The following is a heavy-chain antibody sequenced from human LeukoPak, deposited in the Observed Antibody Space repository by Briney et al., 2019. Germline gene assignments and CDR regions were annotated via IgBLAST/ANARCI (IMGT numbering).Heavy chain of an antibody. V-gene: IGHV3-30*02. D-gene: IGHD3-10*01. J-gene: IGHJ4*02. CDR1: GFTFSSYG. Sequence: PGGSLRLSCAASGFTFSSYGMHWVRQAPGKGLEWVAFIRYDGSNKYYADSVKGRFTISRDNSKNTLYLQMNSLRAEDTAVYYCAKDVGITMVRGVIIADYFFDYWGQGTLVTVSS. CDR3: AKDVGITMVRGVIIADYFFDY. CDR2: IRYDGSNK.